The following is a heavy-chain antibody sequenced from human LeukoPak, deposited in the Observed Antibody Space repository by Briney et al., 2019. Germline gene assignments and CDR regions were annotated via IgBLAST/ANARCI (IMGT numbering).Heavy chain of an antibody. CDR2: INHRGST. CDR1: GGSFSGYY. D-gene: IGHD6-19*01. J-gene: IGHJ4*02. CDR3: ARKYSSGWFDY. Sequence: SETLSLTCAVYGGSFSGYYWSWIRQPPGKGLEWIGEINHRGSTNYNPSLKSRVTVSLDTSKNQFSLKLSSVTAADTAVYYCARKYSSGWFDYWGQGTLVTVSS. V-gene: IGHV4-34*01.